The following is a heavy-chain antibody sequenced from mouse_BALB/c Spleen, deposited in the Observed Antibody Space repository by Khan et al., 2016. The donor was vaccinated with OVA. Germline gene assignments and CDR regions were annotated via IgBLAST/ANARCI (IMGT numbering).Heavy chain of an antibody. D-gene: IGHD1-1*01. CDR2: ISYSGNT. V-gene: IGHV3-2*02. Sequence: EVQLLETGPGLVKPSQSLSLTCTVTGYSITTDYAWNWIRQFPGNKLEWMGFISYSGNTKYNPFLKSRISITRDTSKNQFFLQLKSVTTEDTARDYCARVYGGDFDYWGQGTTLTVSS. CDR1: GYSITTDYA. J-gene: IGHJ2*01. CDR3: ARVYGGDFDY.